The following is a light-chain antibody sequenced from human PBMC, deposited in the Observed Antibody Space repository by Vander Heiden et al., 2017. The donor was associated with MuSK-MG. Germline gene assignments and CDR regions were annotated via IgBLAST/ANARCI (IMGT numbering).Light chain of an antibody. CDR1: QSLLDSNGNNY. V-gene: IGKV2-28*01. Sequence: DIVMTQSPLSLPVNPGEPASISCRSSQSLLDSNGNNYLDWYLQKPGQSPQLLIYLGSHRASGVPDRFSGSGSATDFTLKISRVEAEDVGVYYCMQALQNPYTFGPGTKMXIK. CDR2: LGS. J-gene: IGKJ2*01. CDR3: MQALQNPYT.